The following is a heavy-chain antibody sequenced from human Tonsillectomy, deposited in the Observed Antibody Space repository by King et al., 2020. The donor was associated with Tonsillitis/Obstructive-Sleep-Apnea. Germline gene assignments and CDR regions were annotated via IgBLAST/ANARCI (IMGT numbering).Heavy chain of an antibody. CDR3: VKDDTSGDYRY. J-gene: IGHJ4*02. CDR2: ISSNGGST. CDR1: GFTFSSYA. Sequence: VQLVESGGGLVQPGGSLRLSCSASGFTFSSYAMHWVRQAPGKGLEYVSAISSNGGSTYYVDSVKGRFTISRDNSKNTLYLKMSSLRAEDTAVYYCVKDDTSGDYRYWGQGTLVTVSS. V-gene: IGHV3-64D*06. D-gene: IGHD4-17*01.